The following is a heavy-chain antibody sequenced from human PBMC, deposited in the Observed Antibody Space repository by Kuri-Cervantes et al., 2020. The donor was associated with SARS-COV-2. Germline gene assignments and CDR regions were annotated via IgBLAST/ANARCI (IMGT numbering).Heavy chain of an antibody. Sequence: ASVKVSCKASGYTFTSYGISWVRQAPGQGLEWMGWMNPNSGNTGYAQKFQGGVTITRNTSISTAYMELSSLRSEDTAVYYCARALYSSYVYFDLWGRGTLVTVSS. CDR2: MNPNSGNT. J-gene: IGHJ2*01. CDR3: ARALYSSYVYFDL. CDR1: GYTFTSYG. D-gene: IGHD4-11*01. V-gene: IGHV1-8*03.